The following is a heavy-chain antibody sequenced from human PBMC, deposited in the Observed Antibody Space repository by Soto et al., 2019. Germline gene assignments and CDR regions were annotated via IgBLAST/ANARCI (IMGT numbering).Heavy chain of an antibody. V-gene: IGHV4-59*01. CDR2: IYYSGST. D-gene: IGHD3-22*01. Sequence: QVQLQESGPGLVKPSETLSLTCTVSGGSIRSYYWSWIRQPPGKGLEWIGYIYYSGSTAYNPSLKSRVTISVDSSTNQFSLKLSSVTAADTAVYYCARRGGESSGYYPFWGQGALVTVSS. CDR3: ARRGGESSGYYPF. CDR1: GGSIRSYY. J-gene: IGHJ4*02.